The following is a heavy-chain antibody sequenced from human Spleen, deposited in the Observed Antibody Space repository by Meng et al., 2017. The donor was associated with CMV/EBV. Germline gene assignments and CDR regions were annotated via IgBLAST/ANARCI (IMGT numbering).Heavy chain of an antibody. Sequence: GESLKISCAASGFTFSNYGMHWVRQAPGKGLEWVAFIRYDGSDKYYADSVKGRFTISRDNSKNSLHLQMNSLRAEDMAVYYCAKTPQDCSSTSCYSHFDYWGQGTLVTVSS. V-gene: IGHV3-30*02. CDR2: IRYDGSDK. D-gene: IGHD2-2*01. J-gene: IGHJ4*02. CDR1: GFTFSNYG. CDR3: AKTPQDCSSTSCYSHFDY.